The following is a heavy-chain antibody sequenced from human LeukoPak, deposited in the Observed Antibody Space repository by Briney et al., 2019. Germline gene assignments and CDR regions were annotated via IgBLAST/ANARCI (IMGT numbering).Heavy chain of an antibody. J-gene: IGHJ6*03. CDR3: ARDCGGDCNYYYYMDV. V-gene: IGHV4-38-2*02. D-gene: IGHD2-21*02. CDR1: GYSISSGYY. Sequence: SETLSLTCTVSGYSISSGYYWGWIRQPPGKGLEWIGSIYHSGSTYYNPSLKSRVTISVDTSKNQFSLKLSSVTAADTAVYYCARDCGGDCNYYYYMDVWGKGTTVTVSS. CDR2: IYHSGST.